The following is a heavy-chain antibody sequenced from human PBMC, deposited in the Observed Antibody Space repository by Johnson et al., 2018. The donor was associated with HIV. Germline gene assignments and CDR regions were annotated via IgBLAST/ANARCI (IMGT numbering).Heavy chain of an antibody. CDR3: AKTHTDGGAFDI. D-gene: IGHD5-24*01. Sequence: VQLVESGGGVVRPGTSLRLSCAASGSLFSSYAMHWVRQAPGKGLEWVTLIWNDGSNKYYTDSVKGRFTISRDNSKNTMYLQMNSLRAEDTAVYYCAKTHTDGGAFDIWGQGTMVTVSS. CDR1: GSLFSSYA. CDR2: IWNDGSNK. J-gene: IGHJ3*02. V-gene: IGHV3-33*06.